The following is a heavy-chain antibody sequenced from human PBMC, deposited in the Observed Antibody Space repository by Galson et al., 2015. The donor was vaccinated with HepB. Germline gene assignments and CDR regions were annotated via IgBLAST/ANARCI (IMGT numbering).Heavy chain of an antibody. Sequence: SVKVSCKVSGYTLTKIAIYWVRQAPRKGLQWMGSFNPDNGETTYAQELQGRVSMTEDTSAGIAYLELSSLISEDTAVYYCATTSPPTYFDFWSVYHHWGQGALVTVSS. D-gene: IGHD3-3*01. V-gene: IGHV1-24*01. CDR2: FNPDNGET. CDR1: GYTLTKIA. J-gene: IGHJ5*02. CDR3: ATTSPPTYFDFWSVYHH.